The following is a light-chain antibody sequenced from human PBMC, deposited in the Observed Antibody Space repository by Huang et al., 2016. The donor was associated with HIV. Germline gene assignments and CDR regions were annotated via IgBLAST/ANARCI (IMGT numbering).Light chain of an antibody. V-gene: IGKV1-39*01. J-gene: IGKJ4*02. CDR2: GAS. CDR1: YHISRL. CDR3: QESYSSPVTS. Sequence: VTISCRSNYHISRLLNWYHQKPGKAPRLLIYGASSLQSDVPSRFSGSGFGTDFTLTISGLQPEDLGTYYCQESYSSPVTSFGGGTRLEIK.